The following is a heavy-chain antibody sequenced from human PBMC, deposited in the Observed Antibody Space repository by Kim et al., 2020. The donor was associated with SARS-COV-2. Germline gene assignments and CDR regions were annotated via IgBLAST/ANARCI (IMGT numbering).Heavy chain of an antibody. CDR2: IYYSGST. V-gene: IGHV4-39*01. D-gene: IGHD6-13*01. J-gene: IGHJ4*01. CDR3: ARAMRIAAPGKNFDF. Sequence: SETLSLTCTVSGGSISIIDYYWGWIRQPPGKGLEWIGTIYYSGSTYYNPSLKSRVTISVDTSKNQFSLRLTSVTAADTAVYYCARAMRIAAPGKNFDFWG. CDR1: GGSISIIDYY.